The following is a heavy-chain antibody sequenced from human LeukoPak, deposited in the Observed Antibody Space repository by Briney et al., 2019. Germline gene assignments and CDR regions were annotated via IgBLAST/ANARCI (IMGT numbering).Heavy chain of an antibody. Sequence: GGSLRLSCAASGFTFSSYSMNWVRQAPGKGLEWVSSISSSSSYIYYADSVKGRFTISRDNAKNSLYLQMNSLRAEDTAVYYCARGDHYSGTSGLFDCWGQGTLVTVSS. V-gene: IGHV3-21*04. CDR1: GFTFSSYS. CDR2: ISSSSSYI. D-gene: IGHD3-22*01. CDR3: ARGDHYSGTSGLFDC. J-gene: IGHJ4*02.